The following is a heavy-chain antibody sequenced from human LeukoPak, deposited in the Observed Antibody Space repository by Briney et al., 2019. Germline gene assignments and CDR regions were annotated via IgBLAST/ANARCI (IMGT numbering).Heavy chain of an antibody. Sequence: SETLSPTCAVYGGSFSGYYWSWIRQPPGKGLEWIGEINHSGRTYSNPSLKSRVTISVDTSKNQFSLKLSSVTAADTAVYYCARGWYSSSWLDYWGQGTLVTV. D-gene: IGHD6-13*01. J-gene: IGHJ4*02. CDR1: GGSFSGYY. CDR2: INHSGRT. CDR3: ARGWYSSSWLDY. V-gene: IGHV4-34*01.